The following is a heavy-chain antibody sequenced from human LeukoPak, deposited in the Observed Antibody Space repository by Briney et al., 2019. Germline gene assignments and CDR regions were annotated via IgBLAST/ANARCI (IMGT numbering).Heavy chain of an antibody. D-gene: IGHD3-3*01. V-gene: IGHV3-64D*09. CDR1: GFTFSTYS. CDR2: ISSNGGST. J-gene: IGHJ2*01. CDR3: VKGLRFLEWVNWYFDL. Sequence: SGGSLRLSCSASGFTFSTYSMHWVRQAPGKGLEYVSAISSNGGSTYYADSVKGRFTISRDNSKNTLYLQMSSLRAEDTAVYYCVKGLRFLEWVNWYFDLWGRGTLVTVSS.